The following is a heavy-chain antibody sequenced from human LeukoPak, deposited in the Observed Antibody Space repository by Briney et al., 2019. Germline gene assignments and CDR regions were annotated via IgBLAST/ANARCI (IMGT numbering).Heavy chain of an antibody. V-gene: IGHV4-39*01. D-gene: IGHD1-1*01. CDR3: ATYKRGIPHEY. J-gene: IGHJ4*02. Sequence: KPSETLSLTCTVSGVSISGSIYYWGWIRQPPGKGLEWIATMHYSGSTYYNPSLKSRVTISVDTSKNQVPLKLTSVIAADTAVYYCATYKRGIPHEYWGQGTLVTVSS. CDR2: MHYSGST. CDR1: GVSISGSIYY.